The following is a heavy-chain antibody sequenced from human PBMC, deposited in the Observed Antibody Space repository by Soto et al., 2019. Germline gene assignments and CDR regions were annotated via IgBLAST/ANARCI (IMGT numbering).Heavy chain of an antibody. CDR1: GFTFSSYW. J-gene: IGHJ4*01. CDR2: INSDGSST. CDR3: VREGNGYAPY. Sequence: GGSLRLSCAASGFTFSSYWMHWVRQAPGKGLVWVSRINSDGSSTSYADSVKGRFTISRDNAKNTLYLQMNSLRVEDTAVYFCVREGNGYAPYWGHGTLVTVSS. V-gene: IGHV3-74*01. D-gene: IGHD5-12*01.